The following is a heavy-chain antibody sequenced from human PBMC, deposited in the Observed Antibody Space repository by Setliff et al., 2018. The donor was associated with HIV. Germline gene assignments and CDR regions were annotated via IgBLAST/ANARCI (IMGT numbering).Heavy chain of an antibody. J-gene: IGHJ4*02. D-gene: IGHD3-22*01. CDR2: IYTSGST. CDR1: GGSISSYY. CDR3: ARGLSFYDPGGFDY. V-gene: IGHV4-4*09. Sequence: PSETLSLTCTVSGGSISSYYWSWIRQPPGKGLEWIGYIYTSGSTNYNPSLKSRVTISVDTSKNQFSLKLSSVSAADTAVYYCARGLSFYDPGGFDYWGQGTLVTVSS.